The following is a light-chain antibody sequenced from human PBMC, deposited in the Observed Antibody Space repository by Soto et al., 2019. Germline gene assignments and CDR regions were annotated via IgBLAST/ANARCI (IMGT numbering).Light chain of an antibody. Sequence: EIVLTQSPTTLSLSPGERATLSCRASQSVSSYLAWYQQKPGQAPRLLIYDASNRATGIPVRFSGSGSGRDFTLTISSLEPEDFAVYYCQLRSNWPALFTFGPGTKVDFK. CDR1: QSVSSY. J-gene: IGKJ3*01. V-gene: IGKV3-11*02. CDR2: DAS. CDR3: QLRSNWPALFT.